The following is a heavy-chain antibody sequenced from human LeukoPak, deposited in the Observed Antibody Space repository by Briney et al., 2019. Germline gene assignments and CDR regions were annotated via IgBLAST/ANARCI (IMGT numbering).Heavy chain of an antibody. V-gene: IGHV4-59*01. CDR2: IYYSGST. CDR3: ARAYSGSYFDY. J-gene: IGHJ4*02. Sequence: PSETLSLTCTVSGGSISSYYWSWLRQPPGKGLEWIGYIYYSGSTNYNPSLKSRVTISVDTSKNQFSLKLSSVTAADTAVYYCARAYSGSYFDYWGQGTLVTVSS. D-gene: IGHD1-26*01. CDR1: GGSISSYY.